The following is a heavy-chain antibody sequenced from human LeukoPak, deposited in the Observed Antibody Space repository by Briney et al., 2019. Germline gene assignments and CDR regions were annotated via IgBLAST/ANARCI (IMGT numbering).Heavy chain of an antibody. CDR2: IYHSGST. V-gene: IGHV4-30-2*01. CDR3: ARASPRTVTNLDRSYYYYGMAV. CDR1: GGSISSGGYY. D-gene: IGHD4-17*01. J-gene: IGHJ6*02. Sequence: PSETLSLTCTVSGGSISSGGYYWSWIRQPPGKGLEWIGYIYHSGSTYYNPSLKSRVTISVDRSKNQFSLKLSSVTAADTAVYYWARASPRTVTNLDRSYYYYGMAVWGQGTRVTVPS.